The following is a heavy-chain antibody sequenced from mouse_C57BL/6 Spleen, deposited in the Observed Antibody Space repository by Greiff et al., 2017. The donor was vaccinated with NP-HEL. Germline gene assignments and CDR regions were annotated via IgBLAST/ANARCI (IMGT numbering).Heavy chain of an antibody. CDR3: AREDTTVVGLAMDY. J-gene: IGHJ4*01. CDR2: IYPGDGDT. Sequence: VQLQQSGAELVKPGASVKISCKASGYAFSSYWMNWVKQRPGKGLEWIGQIYPGDGDTNYNGKFKGKATLTADKSSSTAYMQLSSLTSEDSAVYFCAREDTTVVGLAMDYWGQGTLVPDS. CDR1: GYAFSSYW. V-gene: IGHV1-80*01. D-gene: IGHD1-1*01.